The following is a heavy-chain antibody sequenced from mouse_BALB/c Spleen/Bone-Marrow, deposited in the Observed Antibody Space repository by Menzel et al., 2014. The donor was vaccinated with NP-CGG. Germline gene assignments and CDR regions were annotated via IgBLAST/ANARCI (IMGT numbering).Heavy chain of an antibody. CDR2: IYPYTGGT. J-gene: IGHJ3*01. V-gene: IGHV1S29*02. CDR1: GYTFTDYN. CDR3: ARRFITTATWFSY. D-gene: IGHD1-2*01. Sequence: VQLQQPGLELVKTWASVKISCKASGYTFTDYNMHWVQQSHGKSLEWIGYIYPYTGGTGYNQKFKRKATLTVDNSSSTAFMELRSLASEDSAVYYCARRFITTATWFSYWGQGTLVTISA.